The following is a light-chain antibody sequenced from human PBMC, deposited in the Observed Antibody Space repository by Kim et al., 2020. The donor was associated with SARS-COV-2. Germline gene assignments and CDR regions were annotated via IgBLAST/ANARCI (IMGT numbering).Light chain of an antibody. J-gene: IGLJ3*02. CDR1: SLRSYY. CDR3: NSRDSGG. V-gene: IGLV3-19*01. CDR2: GKS. Sequence: VSGESGQTARNTCQGDSLRSYYASRNQQKPGLAPVLVFYGKSSRPSGIPDRFSGSSSGNTASLAIPGAQAEDYADYYCNSRDSGGFGGGTKLTVL.